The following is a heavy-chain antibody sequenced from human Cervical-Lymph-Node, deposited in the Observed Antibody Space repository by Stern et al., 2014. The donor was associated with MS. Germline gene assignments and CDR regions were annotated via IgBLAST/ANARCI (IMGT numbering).Heavy chain of an antibody. J-gene: IGHJ4*02. CDR3: ARSPATPSGYDRFDY. Sequence: VQLMQSGAEVKKPGESLKISCEASGYLFDDYWIGWVRQMSGRGLELVAIIFPRDSNTRYSPSVQGQVTISADKSISTAYLQWRTLKASDTAIYYCARSPATPSGYDRFDYWGQGALVTVSS. CDR1: GYLFDDYW. CDR2: IFPRDSNT. V-gene: IGHV5-51*03. D-gene: IGHD5-12*01.